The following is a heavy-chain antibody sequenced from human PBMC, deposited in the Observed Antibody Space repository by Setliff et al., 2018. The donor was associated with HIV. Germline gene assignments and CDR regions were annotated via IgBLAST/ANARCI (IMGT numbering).Heavy chain of an antibody. Sequence: SETLSLTCIVSGDSMNTYYWSWIRQPDGKGPEWIGRIHTSGSTIYNPSLRSRVTMSVDTSTNEFSLKLSSVTAADTAVYYCARVFPPIRGAPFGTPPGAFNLWGHGTMVTVSS. CDR2: IHTSGST. V-gene: IGHV4-4*07. J-gene: IGHJ3*01. CDR3: ARVFPPIRGAPFGTPPGAFNL. D-gene: IGHD2-2*02. CDR1: GDSMNTYY.